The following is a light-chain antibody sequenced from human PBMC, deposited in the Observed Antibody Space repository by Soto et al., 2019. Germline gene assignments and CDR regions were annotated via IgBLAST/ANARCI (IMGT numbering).Light chain of an antibody. Sequence: DIQMTQSPSSLSASVGDRVTITCQASQDISNYLNWYQQKPGKAPKLLMYDVSNLETGVPPRFSGGGSGTEFTFTISSLQPEDIATYYCQQYDNLRVTFGPGTKVDIK. CDR2: DVS. CDR1: QDISNY. V-gene: IGKV1-33*01. J-gene: IGKJ3*01. CDR3: QQYDNLRVT.